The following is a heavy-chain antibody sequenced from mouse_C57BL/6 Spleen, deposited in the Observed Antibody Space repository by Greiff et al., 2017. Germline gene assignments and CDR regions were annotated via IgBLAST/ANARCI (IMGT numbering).Heavy chain of an antibody. J-gene: IGHJ3*01. CDR1: GYTFTSYR. CDR2: IYPGNGST. V-gene: IGHV1-55*01. D-gene: IGHD2-4*01. Sequence: QVQLQQSGAELVKPGASVKMSCKASGYTFTSYRITWVKQRPGQGLEWIGDIYPGNGSTNYNEKFKSKATLTVDTSSSTAYMQLSSLTSEDSAVYDCARRRTYDYDGFAYWGQGTLVTVSA. CDR3: ARRRTYDYDGFAY.